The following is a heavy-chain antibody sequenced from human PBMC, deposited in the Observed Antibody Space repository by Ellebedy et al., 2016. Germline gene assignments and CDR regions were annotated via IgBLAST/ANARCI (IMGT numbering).Heavy chain of an antibody. CDR2: IWYDGSNK. CDR3: VNGGRDDY. Sequence: GGSLRLXXAASGFTFSSYGIHWVRQAPGKGLEWVAVIWYDGSNKYYADSVKGRFTISRDNSKNTLYLQMSSLRAEDTAVYYCVNGGRDDYWGQGTLVTVSS. J-gene: IGHJ4*02. V-gene: IGHV3-30*02. CDR1: GFTFSSYG.